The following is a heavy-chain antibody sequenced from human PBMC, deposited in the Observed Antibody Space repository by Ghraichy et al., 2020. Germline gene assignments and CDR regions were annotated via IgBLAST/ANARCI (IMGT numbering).Heavy chain of an antibody. CDR1: GFIFNTYS. D-gene: IGHD3-22*01. J-gene: IGHJ3*02. CDR3: ARDRTVIEAVVDAFDI. CDR2: ISSSSTYM. Sequence: GESLNISCAASGFIFNTYSMNWVRQAPGKGLEWVSSISSSSTYMFYADSVKGRFTISRDNAKNSLSLQMNSLRAEDTAVYYCARDRTVIEAVVDAFDIWGRGTIVSVSS. V-gene: IGHV3-21*01.